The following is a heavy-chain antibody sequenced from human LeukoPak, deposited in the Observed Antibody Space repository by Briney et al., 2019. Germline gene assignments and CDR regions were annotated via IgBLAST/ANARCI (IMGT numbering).Heavy chain of an antibody. D-gene: IGHD3-22*01. CDR1: GFTFSSYA. CDR2: ISGSGGST. Sequence: GGSLRLSCAASGFTFSSYAMSWVRQAPGKGLEWVSVISGSGGSTYYADSVKGRFTISRDNSKITLYLQMNSLRAEDTAVYYCATYYYDSSGYYEPTFDYWGQGTLVTVSS. J-gene: IGHJ4*02. V-gene: IGHV3-23*01. CDR3: ATYYYDSSGYYEPTFDY.